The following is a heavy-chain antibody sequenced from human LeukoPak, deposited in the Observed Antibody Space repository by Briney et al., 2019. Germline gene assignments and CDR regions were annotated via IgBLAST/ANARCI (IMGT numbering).Heavy chain of an antibody. CDR2: IYYSGST. D-gene: IGHD6-13*01. Sequence: SETLSLTCTVSGGSISSSSYYWGWIRQPPGKGLEWIGSIYYSGSTYYNPSLKSRVTISVDTSKNQFSLKLSSVTAADTAVYYCARDTAAAGSYYYYGMDVWGQGTTVTVSS. CDR1: GGSISSSSYY. J-gene: IGHJ6*02. CDR3: ARDTAAAGSYYYYGMDV. V-gene: IGHV4-39*02.